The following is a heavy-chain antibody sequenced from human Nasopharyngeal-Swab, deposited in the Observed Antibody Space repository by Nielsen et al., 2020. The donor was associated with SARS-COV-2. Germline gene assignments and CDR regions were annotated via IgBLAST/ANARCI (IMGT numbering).Heavy chain of an antibody. CDR3: TTDFYFDY. J-gene: IGHJ4*02. Sequence: GESLKISCAASGFIFSASAIHWVRQASGKGLEWVGRIGDKDHNYATTYGASVQGRFTISRDDSTNTAFLQMDGLKTEDTALYYCTTDFYFDYWGQGTLVTVSS. CDR1: GFIFSASA. V-gene: IGHV3-73*01. CDR2: IGDKDHNYAT.